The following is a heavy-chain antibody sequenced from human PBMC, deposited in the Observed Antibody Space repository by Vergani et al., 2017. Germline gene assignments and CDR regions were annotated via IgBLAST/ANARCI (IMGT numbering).Heavy chain of an antibody. CDR1: GFPFSSYS. Sequence: EVQLVESGGGLVKPGGSLRLSCAASGFPFSSYSMNWVRQAPGKGLEWVSSISSSSSYIYYADSVKGRFTISRDNAKNSLYLQMNSLSAEDTAVYYCARDPLDSSGWSGTVDPYYYYGMDVWGQGTTVTVSS. CDR3: ARDPLDSSGWSGTVDPYYYYGMDV. D-gene: IGHD6-19*01. CDR2: ISSSSSYI. J-gene: IGHJ6*02. V-gene: IGHV3-21*01.